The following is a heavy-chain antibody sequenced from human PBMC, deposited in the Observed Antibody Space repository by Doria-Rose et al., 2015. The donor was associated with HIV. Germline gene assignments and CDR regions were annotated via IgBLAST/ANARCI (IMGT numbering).Heavy chain of an antibody. J-gene: IGHJ4*02. D-gene: IGHD3-3*01. V-gene: IGHV4-31*03. Sequence: VQLLDSGPGLVNPSETLSLTCSVSGASVSSRGYYWNWIRQVPGKGLEPLGYTYYTGTSDYSPSLKSRLNMAVDTSKNQFSLKLSFVTVADTAVYYCARMGSYRELDYWGQGAL. CDR2: TYYTGTS. CDR1: GASVSSRGYY. CDR3: ARMGSYRELDY.